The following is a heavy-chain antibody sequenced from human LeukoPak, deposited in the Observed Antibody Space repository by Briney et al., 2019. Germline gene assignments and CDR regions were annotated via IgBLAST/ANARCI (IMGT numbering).Heavy chain of an antibody. D-gene: IGHD6-19*01. CDR2: ISPGAQTT. Sequence: GGSLRLSCAASGFTFSDYHMNWIRQAPGKWLEWISYISPGAQTTYFADSVKGRVTLSRDNAKTSLSLQMNSLTADDTAVYFCAVGRDIRVAGPGGYFDYWGQGTLVAASS. CDR1: GFTFSDYH. J-gene: IGHJ4*02. V-gene: IGHV3-11*01. CDR3: AVGRDIRVAGPGGYFDY.